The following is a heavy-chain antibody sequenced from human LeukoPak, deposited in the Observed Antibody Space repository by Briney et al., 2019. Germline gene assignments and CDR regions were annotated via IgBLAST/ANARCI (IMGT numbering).Heavy chain of an antibody. J-gene: IGHJ4*02. CDR2: IRYDGSNK. CDR1: GFTFSSYG. Sequence: GGSLRLSCAASGFTFSSYGMHWVRQAPGKGLEWAAFIRYDGSNKYYADSVKGRFTISRDNSKNTLYLQMNSLRAEDTAVYYCARDLTKRITIFGVVTPIDYWGQGTLVTVSS. V-gene: IGHV3-30*02. CDR3: ARDLTKRITIFGVVTPIDY. D-gene: IGHD3-3*01.